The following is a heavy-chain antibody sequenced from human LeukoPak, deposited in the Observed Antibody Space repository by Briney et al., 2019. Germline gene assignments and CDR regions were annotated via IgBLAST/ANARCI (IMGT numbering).Heavy chain of an antibody. Sequence: PGGSLRLSCAASGFTVTTNYMSWVRQAPGKGQEWVSVIYRDDSSYYADSVKGRFTISRDNAKNSLYLQMNSLRAEDTAVYYCARDSPTMIREIELDYWGQGTLVTVSS. CDR3: ARDSPTMIREIELDY. D-gene: IGHD3-10*01. J-gene: IGHJ4*02. V-gene: IGHV3-53*01. CDR2: IYRDDSS. CDR1: GFTVTTNY.